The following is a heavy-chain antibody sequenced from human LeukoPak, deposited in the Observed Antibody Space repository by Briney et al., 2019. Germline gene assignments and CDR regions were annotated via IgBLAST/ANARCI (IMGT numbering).Heavy chain of an antibody. J-gene: IGHJ5*02. CDR1: GGSFSGYY. CDR2: INHSGST. CDR3: ARALRDGYSLKGNWFDP. V-gene: IGHV4-34*01. Sequence: SETLSLTCAVYGGSFSGYYWSWMRQPPGKGLEWIGEINHSGSTNYNPSLKSRVTISVDTSKNQFSLKLSSVTAADTAVYYCARALRDGYSLKGNWFDPWGQGTLVTVSS. D-gene: IGHD5-24*01.